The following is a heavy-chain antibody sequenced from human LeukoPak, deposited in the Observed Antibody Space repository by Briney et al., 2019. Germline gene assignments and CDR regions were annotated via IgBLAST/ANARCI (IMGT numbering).Heavy chain of an antibody. Sequence: LSETLSLTCTVSGGSISSHYWSWIRQPPGKGLEWIGYIFYSGNTNYNPSLKSRVTISVDTSKNQFSLKLSSVTAADTAVYFCARDRGTLTAIDAFDIWGRGTVVTVSS. CDR1: GGSISSHY. J-gene: IGHJ3*02. V-gene: IGHV4-59*11. D-gene: IGHD1-14*01. CDR3: ARDRGTLTAIDAFDI. CDR2: IFYSGNT.